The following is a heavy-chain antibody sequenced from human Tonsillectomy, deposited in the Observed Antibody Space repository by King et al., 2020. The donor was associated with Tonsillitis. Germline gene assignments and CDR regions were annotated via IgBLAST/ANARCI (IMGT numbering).Heavy chain of an antibody. Sequence: VQLVESGGGLVQPGGSLRVSCAASGFTFSSYWMHWVRQAPGKGLVWVSHINTDGSSTSYADSVKGRFTISRDNAKNMLYLQMNSLRAEDTAVYYCARGSNYDMLVWGQGTTVTVSS. V-gene: IGHV3-74*01. CDR3: ARGSNYDMLV. CDR1: GFTFSSYW. J-gene: IGHJ6*02. CDR2: INTDGSST.